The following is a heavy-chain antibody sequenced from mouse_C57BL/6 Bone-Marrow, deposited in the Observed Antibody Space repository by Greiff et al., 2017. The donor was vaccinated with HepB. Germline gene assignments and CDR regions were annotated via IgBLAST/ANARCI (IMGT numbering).Heavy chain of an antibody. Sequence: VQRVESGAELVRPGTSVKVSCKASGYAFTNYLIEWVKQRPGQGLEWIGVINPGSGGTNYNEKFKGKATLTADKSSSTAYMQLSSLTSEDSAVYFCARVADYGSLWYFDVWGTGTTVTVSS. CDR1: GYAFTNYL. J-gene: IGHJ1*03. V-gene: IGHV1-54*01. CDR2: INPGSGGT. D-gene: IGHD1-1*01. CDR3: ARVADYGSLWYFDV.